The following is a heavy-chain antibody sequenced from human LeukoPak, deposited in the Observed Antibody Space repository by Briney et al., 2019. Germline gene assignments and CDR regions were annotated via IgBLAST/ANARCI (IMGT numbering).Heavy chain of an antibody. J-gene: IGHJ4*02. V-gene: IGHV4-61*02. D-gene: IGHD2-2*02. CDR3: ARGRSGYCSSTSCYTYYFDY. CDR1: GGSISSGGYY. CDR2: IYTSGST. Sequence: PSQTLSLTCTVSGGSISSGGYYWSWIRQPAGKGLEWIGRIYTSGSTNYNPSLKSRVTISVDTSKNQFSLKLSSVTAADTAVYYCARGRSGYCSSTSCYTYYFDYWGQGTLVTVSS.